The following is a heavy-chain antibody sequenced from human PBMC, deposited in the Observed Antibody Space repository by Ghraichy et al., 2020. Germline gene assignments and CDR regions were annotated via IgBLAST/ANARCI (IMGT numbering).Heavy chain of an antibody. CDR1: GFTFSSYA. Sequence: GGSLRLSCAASGFTFSSYAMSWVRQAPGKGLEWVSAISGSGGSTYYADSVKGRFTISRDNSKNTLYLQMNSLRAEDTAVYYCAKDNYDSSGYYRYYYGMDVWGQGTTVTVSS. CDR3: AKDNYDSSGYYRYYYGMDV. V-gene: IGHV3-23*01. CDR2: ISGSGGST. D-gene: IGHD3-22*01. J-gene: IGHJ6*02.